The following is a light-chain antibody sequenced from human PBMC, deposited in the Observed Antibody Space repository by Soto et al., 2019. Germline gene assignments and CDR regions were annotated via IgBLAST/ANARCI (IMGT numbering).Light chain of an antibody. Sequence: EVVLTQSPATLSVSPGDRATLSCRASQSVSSNYLAWYQQKPGQAPRLLIYGASSRATGIPDRFSGSGSGTDFTLTISRLEPEDFVVYYCQQYGSSPPLTFGGGTKV. CDR3: QQYGSSPPLT. V-gene: IGKV3-20*01. J-gene: IGKJ4*01. CDR2: GAS. CDR1: QSVSSNY.